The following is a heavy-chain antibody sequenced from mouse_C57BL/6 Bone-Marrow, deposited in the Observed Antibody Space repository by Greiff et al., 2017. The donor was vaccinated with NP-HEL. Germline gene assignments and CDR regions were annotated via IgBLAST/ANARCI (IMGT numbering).Heavy chain of an antibody. CDR3: ARNDYGPWFAY. V-gene: IGHV5-17*01. J-gene: IGHJ3*01. D-gene: IGHD2-4*01. CDR1: GFTFSDYG. CDR2: ISSGSSTI. Sequence: EVMLVESGGGLVKPGGSLKLSCAASGFTFSDYGMHWVRQAPEKGLEWVAYISSGSSTIYYADTVKGRFTISRDNAKNTLCLQMTGLRSEDTAMFYCARNDYGPWFAYWGQGTLVTVSA.